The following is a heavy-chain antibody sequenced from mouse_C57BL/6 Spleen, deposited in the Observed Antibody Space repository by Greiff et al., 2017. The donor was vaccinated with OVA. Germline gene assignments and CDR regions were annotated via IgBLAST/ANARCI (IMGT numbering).Heavy chain of an antibody. Sequence: QVQLQQPGAELVKPGASVKMSCKASGYTFTSYWITWVKQRPGQGLEWIGDIYPGSGSTNYNEKFKSKATLTVDTSSSTAYMQLSSLTSEDSAVYYCAREDSVVGPSYYYAMDYWGQGTSVTVSS. CDR2: IYPGSGST. CDR1: GYTFTSYW. CDR3: AREDSVVGPSYYYAMDY. V-gene: IGHV1-55*01. J-gene: IGHJ4*01. D-gene: IGHD1-1*01.